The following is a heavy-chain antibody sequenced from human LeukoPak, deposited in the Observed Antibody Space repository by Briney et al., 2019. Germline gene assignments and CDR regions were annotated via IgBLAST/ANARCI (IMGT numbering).Heavy chain of an antibody. Sequence: GGSLRLSCAASGFTFSSYEMNWVRQAPGNGLEWVSYISSSGSTIYYADSVKGRFTISRDNAKNSLYLQMNSLRAEDTAVYYCARSLYYYDSSVYDYWGQGTLVTVSS. CDR2: ISSSGSTI. D-gene: IGHD3-22*01. CDR3: ARSLYYYDSSVYDY. CDR1: GFTFSSYE. J-gene: IGHJ4*02. V-gene: IGHV3-48*03.